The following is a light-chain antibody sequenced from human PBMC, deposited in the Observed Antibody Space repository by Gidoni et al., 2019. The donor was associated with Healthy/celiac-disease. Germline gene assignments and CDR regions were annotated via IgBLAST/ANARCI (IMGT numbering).Light chain of an antibody. Sequence: EIVLTQSPATLSLSPGERATLPCRASQSVSSSYLAWYQQKPGQAPRLLIYGASSRATGNPDRFSGSGSGTDFTLTISRLEPEDFAVYYCQQYGSSPLFTFGPGTKVDIK. CDR3: QQYGSSPLFT. CDR1: QSVSSSY. CDR2: GAS. J-gene: IGKJ3*01. V-gene: IGKV3-20*01.